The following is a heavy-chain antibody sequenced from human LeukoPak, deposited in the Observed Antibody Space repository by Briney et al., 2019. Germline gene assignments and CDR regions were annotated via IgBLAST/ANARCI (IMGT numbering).Heavy chain of an antibody. CDR2: ISGSGGAT. CDR3: AKAQLSTVTDLDY. CDR1: GFTFSSYA. D-gene: IGHD4-17*01. J-gene: IGHJ4*02. V-gene: IGHV3-23*01. Sequence: GGSLRLSCAASGFTFSSYALSWVRQAPGKGLEWVSAISGSGGATFYADSVKGRFTISRDNSKNTLYLQMNSLRAEDTAVYYCAKAQLSTVTDLDYWGQGTLVTVSS.